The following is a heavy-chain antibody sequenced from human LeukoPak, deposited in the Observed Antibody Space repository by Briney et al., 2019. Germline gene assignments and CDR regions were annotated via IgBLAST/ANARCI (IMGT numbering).Heavy chain of an antibody. CDR2: ISGSGGST. V-gene: IGHV3-23*01. CDR3: AKLRYSGSYFDY. CDR1: GFTFSNYW. D-gene: IGHD1-26*01. J-gene: IGHJ4*02. Sequence: PGGSLRLSCAASGFTFSNYWMHWVRQAPGKGLEWVSAISGSGGSTYYADSVKGRFTISRDNSKNTLYLQMNSLRAEDTAVYYCAKLRYSGSYFDYWGQGTLVTVSS.